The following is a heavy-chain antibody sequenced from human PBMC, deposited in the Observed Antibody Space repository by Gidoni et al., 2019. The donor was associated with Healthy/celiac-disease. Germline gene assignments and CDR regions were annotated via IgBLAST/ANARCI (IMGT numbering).Heavy chain of an antibody. J-gene: IGHJ4*02. CDR3: ARDLSRNEVLIGY. CDR2: ISYDGSNK. Sequence: QVQLVESGGGVVQPGRSLRLSCAASGFTFSSYAMHWVRQAPGKGLEWVAVISYDGSNKYYADSVKGRFTSSRDNSKNTLYLQMNSLRAEDTAVYYCARDLSRNEVLIGYWGQGTLVTVSS. D-gene: IGHD2-15*01. CDR1: GFTFSSYA. V-gene: IGHV3-30*04.